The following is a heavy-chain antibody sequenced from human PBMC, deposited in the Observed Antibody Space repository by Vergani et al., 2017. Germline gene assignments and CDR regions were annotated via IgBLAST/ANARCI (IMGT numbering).Heavy chain of an antibody. CDR1: GYTFTGYY. CDR2: INPNSGGT. Sequence: QVQLVQSGAEVKKPGASVKVSCKASGYTFTGYYMHWVRQAPGQGLEWMGWINPNSGGTNYAQKFQGRVTITADESTSTAYMELSSLRSEDTAVYYCAGGIYGGNSDNRYYYYGMDVWGQGTTVTVSS. J-gene: IGHJ6*02. V-gene: IGHV1-2*02. D-gene: IGHD4-23*01. CDR3: AGGIYGGNSDNRYYYYGMDV.